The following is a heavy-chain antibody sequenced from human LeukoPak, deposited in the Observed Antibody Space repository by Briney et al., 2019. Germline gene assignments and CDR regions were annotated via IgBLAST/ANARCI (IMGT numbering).Heavy chain of an antibody. D-gene: IGHD3-16*02. CDR1: GFTFSNYW. J-gene: IGHJ4*02. Sequence: PGGSLRLSCEGSGFTFSNYWMGWVRQAPGKGLQWVANIKTDGSGKYYVDSVKGRFTISRDNAKNSLYLQMNSLRAEDTAVYYCASYYVWGNYRYPNRDYWGQGTLVTVSS. V-gene: IGHV3-7*03. CDR2: IKTDGSGK. CDR3: ASYYVWGNYRYPNRDY.